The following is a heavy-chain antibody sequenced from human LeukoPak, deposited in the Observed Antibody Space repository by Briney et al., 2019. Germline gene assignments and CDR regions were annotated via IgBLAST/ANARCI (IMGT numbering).Heavy chain of an antibody. V-gene: IGHV1-18*01. CDR1: GYTFTSYS. CDR3: ARDSNSGYVLFDY. J-gene: IGHJ4*02. Sequence: ASVKVSCKASGYTFTSYSISWVRQAPGQGLEWIGWIRAYNGNTNYAQKLQGRVTMTTDTSTSTAYMELRSLRSDDTAVYYCARDSNSGYVLFDYWGQGTLVTVSS. D-gene: IGHD5-12*01. CDR2: IRAYNGNT.